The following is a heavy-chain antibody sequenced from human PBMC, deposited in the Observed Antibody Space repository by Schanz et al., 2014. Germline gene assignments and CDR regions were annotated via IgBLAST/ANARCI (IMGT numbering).Heavy chain of an antibody. CDR3: ARSEMDRGVIWGY. Sequence: QVQLVESGGGVVQPGRSLRLSCAASGFSFSTYAMHWVRQAPGKGLEWVAVISYDGSNKYYADSVKGRFTISRDNSKNTLYLQMNSLRAEDTAVYYCARSEMDRGVIWGYWGQGTLVTVSS. V-gene: IGHV3-30*04. CDR1: GFSFSTYA. CDR2: ISYDGSNK. J-gene: IGHJ4*02. D-gene: IGHD3-10*01.